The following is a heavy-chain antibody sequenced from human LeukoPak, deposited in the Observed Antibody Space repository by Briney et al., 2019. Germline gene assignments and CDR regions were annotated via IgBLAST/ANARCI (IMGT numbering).Heavy chain of an antibody. D-gene: IGHD5-12*01. J-gene: IGHJ4*02. V-gene: IGHV3-30*02. CDR2: IRYDGSNK. CDR3: AKEHIIVASTADY. Sequence: GGSLRLSCAASGFTFSSYGMHWVRQAPGKGLEWVAFIRYDGSNKYYADSVKGRFTISRDNSKNTLYLQMNSLRVEDTAVYYCAKEHIIVASTADYWGQGTLVTVSS. CDR1: GFTFSSYG.